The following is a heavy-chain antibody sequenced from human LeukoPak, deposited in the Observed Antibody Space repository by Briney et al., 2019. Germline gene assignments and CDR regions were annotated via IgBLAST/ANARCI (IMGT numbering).Heavy chain of an antibody. CDR3: ARGGELHYCYYYMDV. CDR1: GVSISSYY. CDR2: IYYSGST. J-gene: IGHJ6*03. Sequence: SETLSLTCTVSGVSISSYYWSWIRQPPGKGLEWIGYIYYSGSTNYNPSLKSRVTISVDTSKNQFSLKLSSVTAADTAVYYCARGGELHYCYYYMDVWGKGTTVTVSS. D-gene: IGHD1-26*01. V-gene: IGHV4-59*01.